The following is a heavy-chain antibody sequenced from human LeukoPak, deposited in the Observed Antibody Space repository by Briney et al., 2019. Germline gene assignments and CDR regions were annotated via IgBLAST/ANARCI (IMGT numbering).Heavy chain of an antibody. J-gene: IGHJ4*02. CDR2: INYSGST. D-gene: IGHD3-10*01. V-gene: IGHV4-34*01. CDR1: GGSFSGYY. Sequence: SETLSLTCAVYGGSFSGYYWSWIRQPPGKGLEWIGEINYSGSTNYNPSLKSRVTISVDTSKNQFSLKLSSVTAADTAVYYCARHGNYYGSGSYCWGQGTLVTVSS. CDR3: ARHGNYYGSGSYC.